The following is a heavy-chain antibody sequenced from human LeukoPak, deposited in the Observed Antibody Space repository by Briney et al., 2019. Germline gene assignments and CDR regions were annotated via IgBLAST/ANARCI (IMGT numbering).Heavy chain of an antibody. CDR1: GVTFRNAW. D-gene: IGHD3-10*01. CDR3: SAYYNGRGDY. Sequence: GGSLSLSCAASGVTFRNAWMTWVRQAPGRGLEWVGRSISRSGGVTTEYAAPVKGRFTISRDDSRNTVYLQMNSLKIEDTVVYYCSAYYNGRGDYWGQGTLVTVSS. CDR2: SISRSGGVTT. V-gene: IGHV3-15*01. J-gene: IGHJ4*02.